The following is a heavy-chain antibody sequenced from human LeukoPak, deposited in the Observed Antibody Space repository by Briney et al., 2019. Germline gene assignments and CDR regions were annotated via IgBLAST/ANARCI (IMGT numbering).Heavy chain of an antibody. CDR1: GGSISSSSYY. CDR2: IYYSGST. Sequence: SETLSLTCTVSGGSISSSSYYWGWIRQPPGKGLEWIGSIYYSGSTYYNPSLKSRVTISVDTSKNQFSLKLSSVTAADTAVYYCARFAQYQLSSRTEAFDIWGQGTMVTVSS. J-gene: IGHJ3*02. V-gene: IGHV4-39*07. CDR3: ARFAQYQLSSRTEAFDI. D-gene: IGHD2-2*01.